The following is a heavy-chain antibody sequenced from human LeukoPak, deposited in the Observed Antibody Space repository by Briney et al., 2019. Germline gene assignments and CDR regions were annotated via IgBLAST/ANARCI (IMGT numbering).Heavy chain of an antibody. D-gene: IGHD6-19*01. CDR1: GFTVSSNY. J-gene: IGHJ4*02. Sequence: TGGSLRLSCAASGFTVSSNYMSWVRQAPGKGLEWVSVIYGGGSTYCADSVKGRFTISRDNSKNTLYLHMNSLRAEDTAVYYCARAYSSGLWGGGYFDYWGQGTLVTVSS. CDR3: ARAYSSGLWGGGYFDY. V-gene: IGHV3-53*01. CDR2: IYGGGST.